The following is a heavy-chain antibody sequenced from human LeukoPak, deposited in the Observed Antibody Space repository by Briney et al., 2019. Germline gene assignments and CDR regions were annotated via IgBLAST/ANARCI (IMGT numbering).Heavy chain of an antibody. V-gene: IGHV3-9*01. D-gene: IGHD3-22*01. CDR3: AKALEISMIVSPDAFDI. J-gene: IGHJ3*02. CDR1: GFTFDDYA. CDR2: ISWNSGSI. Sequence: GGSLRLSCAASGFTFDDYAMHWVRQVPGKGLQWVSGISWNSGSIDYADSVKGRFTISRDNAKNSLYLQMISLRAEDTALYYCAKALEISMIVSPDAFDIWGQGTMVTVSS.